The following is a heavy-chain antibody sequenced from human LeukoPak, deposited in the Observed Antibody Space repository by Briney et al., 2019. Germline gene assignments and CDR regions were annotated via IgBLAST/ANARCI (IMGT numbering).Heavy chain of an antibody. Sequence: PSETLCLTCTVSGGSISTYYWSWIRQPPGKGLEWIGYIYYSGSTNYNPSLKSRVTISIDTSKNQFSLNLSSVTAADTAVYYCARSERYSSGWYFYFDYWGQGTLVTVSS. CDR2: IYYSGST. J-gene: IGHJ4*02. D-gene: IGHD6-19*01. CDR3: ARSERYSSGWYFYFDY. CDR1: GGSISTYY. V-gene: IGHV4-59*01.